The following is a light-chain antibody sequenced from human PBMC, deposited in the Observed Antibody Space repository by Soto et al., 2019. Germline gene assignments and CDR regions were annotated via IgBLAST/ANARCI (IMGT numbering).Light chain of an antibody. J-gene: IGKJ1*01. CDR2: GAS. Sequence: EIVLTQSPGTLSLSPGERATLSCRASQSVSNNYLAWYQQKPGQAPRLLIYGASNRATCIPDRFSGSGSRTDFTLTISRLEPEDFAVYYCQQYGISGTFGQGTKVEIK. CDR1: QSVSNNY. V-gene: IGKV3-20*01. CDR3: QQYGISGT.